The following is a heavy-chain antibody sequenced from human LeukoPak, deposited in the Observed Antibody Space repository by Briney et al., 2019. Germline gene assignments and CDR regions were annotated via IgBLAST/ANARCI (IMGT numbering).Heavy chain of an antibody. D-gene: IGHD3-10*01. CDR2: ISGSGGST. CDR3: AKNADYYGSGSYIDY. Sequence: GGSLRLSCAASGFTFSSYAMSLVRQAPGKGLEWVSAISGSGGSTYYADSVKGRFTISRDNSKNTLYLQMNSLRAEDTAVYYCAKNADYYGSGSYIDYWGQGTLVTVSS. V-gene: IGHV3-23*01. CDR1: GFTFSSYA. J-gene: IGHJ4*02.